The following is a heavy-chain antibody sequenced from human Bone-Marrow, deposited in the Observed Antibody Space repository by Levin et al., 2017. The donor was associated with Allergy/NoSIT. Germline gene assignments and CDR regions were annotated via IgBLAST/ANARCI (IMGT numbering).Heavy chain of an antibody. D-gene: IGHD6-13*01. J-gene: IGHJ4*02. V-gene: IGHV3-30*18. CDR1: GFTFSSHG. CDR3: AKDRSSSWTFDY. Sequence: GGSLRLSCAASGFTFSSHGMRWVRQAPGKGLEWVALIPYDGSNKYYADSVKGRFTISRDISKNTLYLQMNSLRAEDTAVYYCAKDRSSSWTFDYWGQGTLATVSS. CDR2: IPYDGSNK.